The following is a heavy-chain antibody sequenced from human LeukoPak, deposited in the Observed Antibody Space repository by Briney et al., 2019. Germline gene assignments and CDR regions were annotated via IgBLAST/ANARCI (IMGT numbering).Heavy chain of an antibody. D-gene: IGHD3-22*01. CDR2: IRYDGSNK. CDR1: GFTFSSYT. Sequence: GGSLRLSCATSGFTFSSYTMNWVRQAPGKGLEWVAVIRYDGSNKYYADSVKGRFTISRDNSKNTLYLQMNSLRAEDTAVYYCAKDADFGYDSSGPTPEYYFDYWGQGTLVTVSS. V-gene: IGHV3-30*02. J-gene: IGHJ4*02. CDR3: AKDADFGYDSSGPTPEYYFDY.